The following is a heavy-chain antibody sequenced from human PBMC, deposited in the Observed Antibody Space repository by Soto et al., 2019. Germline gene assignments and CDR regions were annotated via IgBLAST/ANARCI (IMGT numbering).Heavy chain of an antibody. CDR3: ARDSLLWFGHSTYYFDY. D-gene: IGHD3-10*01. CDR2: SIPIFGTA. V-gene: IGHV1-69*01. CDR1: GGTFSSYA. Sequence: QVQLVQSGAEVKKPGSSVKVSCKASGGTFSSYAISWVRQAPGQGLEWMGGSIPIFGTANYAQKFQGRVTITADESTGTAYMELSSLRSEDTAVYYCARDSLLWFGHSTYYFDYWGQGTLVTVSS. J-gene: IGHJ4*02.